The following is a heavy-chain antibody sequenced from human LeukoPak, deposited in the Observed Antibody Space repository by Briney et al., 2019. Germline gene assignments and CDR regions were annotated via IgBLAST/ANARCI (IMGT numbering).Heavy chain of an antibody. Sequence: ASVKVSCKASGFTFTNYAISWVRQAPGQGLEWLTWISVDNGNTNYIRNLQGRVTLTTDTSTSTAYMELRNLRSDDTAVYYCARDSWARAYDIDHWGQGTLVTVSS. D-gene: IGHD5-12*01. CDR1: GFTFTNYA. V-gene: IGHV1-18*01. CDR2: ISVDNGNT. J-gene: IGHJ5*02. CDR3: ARDSWARAYDIDH.